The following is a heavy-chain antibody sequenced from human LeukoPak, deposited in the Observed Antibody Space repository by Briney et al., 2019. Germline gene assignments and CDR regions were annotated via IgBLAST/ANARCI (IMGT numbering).Heavy chain of an antibody. J-gene: IGHJ4*02. CDR1: GFTFSSYA. Sequence: GGSLRLSCAASGFTFSSYAMSWVRQAPGKGPEWVSGISRSGGSTNYADSVKGRFTISRDNSKSTLYLQMNSLRAEDTAVYYCARGSYYGYYYFDYWGQGTLVTVSS. V-gene: IGHV3-23*01. D-gene: IGHD1-26*01. CDR3: ARGSYYGYYYFDY. CDR2: ISRSGGST.